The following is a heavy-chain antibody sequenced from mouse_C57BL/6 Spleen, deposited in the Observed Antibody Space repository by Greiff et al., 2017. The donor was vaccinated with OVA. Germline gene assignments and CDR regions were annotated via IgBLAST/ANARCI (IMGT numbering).Heavy chain of an antibody. CDR1: GYTFTSYW. Sequence: VQLQQPGTELVKPGASVKLSCKASGYTFTSYWMHWVKQRPGQGLEWIGNINPSNGGTNYNEKLKSKATLTVDKSTSTAYMQLSILTSEYSAVYSCSMPYSDYAPYYFDYWGQGTTLTVSS. D-gene: IGHD2-4*01. J-gene: IGHJ2*01. V-gene: IGHV1-53*01. CDR2: INPSNGGT. CDR3: SMPYSDYAPYYFDY.